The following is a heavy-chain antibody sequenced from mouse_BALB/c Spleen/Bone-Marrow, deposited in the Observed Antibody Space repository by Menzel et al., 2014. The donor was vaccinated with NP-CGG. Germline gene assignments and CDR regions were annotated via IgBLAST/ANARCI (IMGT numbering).Heavy chain of an antibody. V-gene: IGHV4-1*02. CDR3: ARAHSYGLFAY. CDR2: INPDSSTI. CDR1: GFDFSRYW. J-gene: IGHJ3*01. Sequence: EVKLQESGGGLVQPGGSLKLSCAASGFDFSRYWMSWVRQAQGKGLEWIGEINPDSSTINYTPSLKDKFIISRDNAINTLSLQMGKVRSEVTALDYCARAHSYGLFAYWGQGTLVTVSA. D-gene: IGHD1-2*01.